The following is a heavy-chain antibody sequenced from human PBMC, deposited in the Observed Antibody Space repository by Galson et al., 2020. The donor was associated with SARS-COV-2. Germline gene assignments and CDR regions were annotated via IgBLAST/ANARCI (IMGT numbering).Heavy chain of an antibody. CDR1: GFTFSSYS. D-gene: IGHD2-21*02. CDR3: ARDAYCGGDCYPHPHYYYYYGMDV. Sequence: GGSLRLSCAVSGFTFSSYSMNWVRQAPGKGLEWVSYISSSSSTIYYADSVKGRFTISRDNAKNSLYLQMNSLRDEETAVYYCARDAYCGGDCYPHPHYYYYYGMDVWGQGTTFTVS. V-gene: IGHV3-48*02. J-gene: IGHJ6*02. CDR2: ISSSSSTI.